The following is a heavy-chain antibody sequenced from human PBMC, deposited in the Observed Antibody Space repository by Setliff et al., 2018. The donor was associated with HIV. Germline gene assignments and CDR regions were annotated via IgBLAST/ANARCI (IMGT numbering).Heavy chain of an antibody. Sequence: SETLSLTCAVSGGSFSGYYWSWIRQPPGKGLEWIGSIYYSGSTYYNPSLKSRVTISVDTSKNQFSLKLSSVTAADTAVYYCVRLADAFDIWGQGTMVTVSS. CDR1: GGSFSGYY. V-gene: IGHV4-59*05. D-gene: IGHD6-19*01. CDR3: VRLADAFDI. CDR2: IYYSGST. J-gene: IGHJ3*02.